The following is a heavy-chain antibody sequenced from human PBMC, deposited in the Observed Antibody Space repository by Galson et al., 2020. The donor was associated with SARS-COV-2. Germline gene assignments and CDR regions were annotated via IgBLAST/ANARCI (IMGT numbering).Heavy chain of an antibody. V-gene: IGHV3-30-3*01. Sequence: GGSLRLSCAASGFTFSSYAMHWVRQAPGKGLEWVAVISYDGSNKYYADSVKGRFTISRDNSKNTLYLQMNSLRAEDTAVYYCARTYSGSYYGQFDFWCQGTLVTVSS. J-gene: IGHJ4*02. CDR2: ISYDGSNK. CDR1: GFTFSSYA. D-gene: IGHD1-26*01. CDR3: ARTYSGSYYGQFDF.